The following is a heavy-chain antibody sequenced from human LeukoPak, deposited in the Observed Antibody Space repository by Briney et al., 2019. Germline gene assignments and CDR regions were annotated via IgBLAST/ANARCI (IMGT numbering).Heavy chain of an antibody. CDR3: ARVTSGAGYGDRYYYYYYMDV. V-gene: IGHV3-48*03. CDR1: GFSFSSYE. Sequence: GGSLRLSCAASGFSFSSYEMNWVRQAPGKGLEWVSYISSSGSTIYYADSVKGRFTISRDNAKNSLYLQMNSLRAEDTAVYYCARVTSGAGYGDRYYYYYYMDVWGKGTTVTISS. J-gene: IGHJ6*03. CDR2: ISSSGSTI. D-gene: IGHD4-17*01.